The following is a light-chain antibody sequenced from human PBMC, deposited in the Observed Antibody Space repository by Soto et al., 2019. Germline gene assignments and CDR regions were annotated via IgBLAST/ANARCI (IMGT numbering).Light chain of an antibody. CDR1: SANIGAGYD. CDR2: AYN. CDR3: QSYDTSLSGYV. J-gene: IGLJ1*01. Sequence: QSVLTQPPSVSGAPGQRVTVSCTGTSANIGAGYDVHWYQQLPGTAPRLLIQAYNTRPSGVPDRFSGSKSGASASLDITGLQTDDEADYYCQSYDTSLSGYVFXIGTKLTVL. V-gene: IGLV1-40*01.